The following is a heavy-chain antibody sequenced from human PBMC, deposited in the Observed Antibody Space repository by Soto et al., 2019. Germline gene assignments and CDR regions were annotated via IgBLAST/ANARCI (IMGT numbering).Heavy chain of an antibody. CDR3: ARDQTGTTTAGGGRIDH. CDR2: VSFDGSNK. V-gene: IGHV3-30-3*01. D-gene: IGHD6-13*01. J-gene: IGHJ4*02. Sequence: QVQLVESGGGVVQPGRSLRLSCAASGFTFSTHAMHWVRQAPGKGLECVAIVSFDGSNKYYADSVKGRFTISRDNSKNTLYLQMSGLTPEDTAGYYCARDQTGTTTAGGGRIDHWGQGTLVTVSS. CDR1: GFTFSTHA.